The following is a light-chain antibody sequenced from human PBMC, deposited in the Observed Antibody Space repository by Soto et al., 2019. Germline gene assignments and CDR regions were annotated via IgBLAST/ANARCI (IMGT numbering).Light chain of an antibody. J-gene: IGLJ2*01. Sequence: QSVLTQPPSVSGAPGQTVTISCNGSSSNIGAGYDVHWYQQLPGTAPKLVIYDNNNRPSGVPDRFSGSKSGTSASLAITGLQAEDEADYYCHSFDHTMSGSMVFGGGTKVTVL. CDR2: DNN. V-gene: IGLV1-40*01. CDR3: HSFDHTMSGSMV. CDR1: SSNIGAGYD.